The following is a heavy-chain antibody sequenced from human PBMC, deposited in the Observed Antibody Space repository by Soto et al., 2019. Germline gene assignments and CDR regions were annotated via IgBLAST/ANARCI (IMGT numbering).Heavy chain of an antibody. CDR1: GYTFTSYG. CDR2: ISAYNGNT. V-gene: IGHV1-18*01. J-gene: IGHJ5*02. D-gene: IGHD3-3*01. CDR3: ARVFDFWSGSYNWFDP. Sequence: ASVKVSCKASGYTFTSYGIGWVRQAPGQGLEWMGWISAYNGNTNYAQKLQGRVTMTTDTSTSTAYMELRSLRSDDTAVYYCARVFDFWSGSYNWFDPWGQGTLVTVSS.